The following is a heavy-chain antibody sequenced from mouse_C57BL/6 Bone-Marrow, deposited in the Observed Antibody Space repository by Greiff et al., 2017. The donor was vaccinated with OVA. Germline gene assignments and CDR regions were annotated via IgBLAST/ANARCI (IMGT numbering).Heavy chain of an antibody. CDR3: TTYYYGHYYAMDD. CDR2: IDPENGDT. Sequence: EVKLVESGAELVRPGASVKLSCTASGFNIKDDYMHWVKQRPEQGLEWIGWIDPENGDTEYASKFQGKATITADTSSNPAYLQLSSLTSEDTAVYYCTTYYYGHYYAMDDWGQGTSVTVSS. V-gene: IGHV14-4*01. CDR1: GFNIKDDY. D-gene: IGHD1-1*01. J-gene: IGHJ4*01.